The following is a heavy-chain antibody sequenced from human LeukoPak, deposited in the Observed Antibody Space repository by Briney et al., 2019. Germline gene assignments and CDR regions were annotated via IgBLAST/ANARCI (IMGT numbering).Heavy chain of an antibody. D-gene: IGHD4-23*01. Sequence: SETLSLTCAVYGGSFSGYYWSWIRQPPGKGLEWIGEINHSGSTNYNPSLKSRVTISVDTSKNQFSLKLSSVTAADTAVYYCARVSRGNSVGGDYWGQGTLVTVSS. V-gene: IGHV4-34*01. J-gene: IGHJ4*02. CDR2: INHSGST. CDR1: GGSFSGYY. CDR3: ARVSRGNSVGGDY.